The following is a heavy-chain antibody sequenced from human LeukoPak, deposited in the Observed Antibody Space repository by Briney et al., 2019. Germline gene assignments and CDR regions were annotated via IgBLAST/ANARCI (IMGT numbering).Heavy chain of an antibody. CDR1: GFTFSNAW. D-gene: IGHD6-25*01. CDR3: ARVPYSSAWLDY. CDR2: IRNKVNSYTT. V-gene: IGHV3-72*01. Sequence: PGGSLRLSCAASGFTFSNAWMSWVRQAPGKGLEWVGRIRNKVNSYTTEYAASVKGRFTISRDDSKNSLFLQMNSLKTEDTAVYYCARVPYSSAWLDYWGQGTLVTVSS. J-gene: IGHJ4*02.